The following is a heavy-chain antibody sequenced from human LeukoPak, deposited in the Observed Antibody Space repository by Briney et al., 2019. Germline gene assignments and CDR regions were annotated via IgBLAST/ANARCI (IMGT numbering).Heavy chain of an antibody. CDR3: VKARGYGSGRDYFDY. CDR1: GFTFSSYA. Sequence: GGSLRLSCSASGFTFSSYAMHWVRQAPGKGLEYVSVISSNGGSTYYADSVKGRFTISRDNSKNTLYLQMSSLRAEDTAVYYCVKARGYGSGRDYFDYWGQGTLVTVSS. CDR2: ISSNGGST. D-gene: IGHD3-10*01. V-gene: IGHV3-64D*06. J-gene: IGHJ4*02.